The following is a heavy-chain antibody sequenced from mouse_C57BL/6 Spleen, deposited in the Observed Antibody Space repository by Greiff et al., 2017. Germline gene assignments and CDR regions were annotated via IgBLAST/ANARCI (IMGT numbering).Heavy chain of an antibody. CDR2: IDPSDSET. CDR3: ARGGYDGGYYAMDY. V-gene: IGHV1-52*01. CDR1: GYTFTSYW. Sequence: QVQLQQPGAELVRPGSSVKLSCKASGYTFTSYWMHWVKQRPIQGLEWIGNIDPSDSETHYNQKFKDKATLTVDKSSSTAYMQLSSLTSEDSAVYYCARGGYDGGYYAMDYWGQGTSVTVSS. J-gene: IGHJ4*01. D-gene: IGHD2-2*01.